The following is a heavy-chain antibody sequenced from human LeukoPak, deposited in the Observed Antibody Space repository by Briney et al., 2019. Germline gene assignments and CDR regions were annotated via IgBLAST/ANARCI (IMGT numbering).Heavy chain of an antibody. D-gene: IGHD3-3*01. CDR3: ARTWHYDNCFDV. Sequence: SETLSLTCTVSGDSITSSYYWSWIRQPAGKGLEWIGRIYASGSTYSNPSLKSQVTMSLDTSKNQFSLKLSSVTAADTAVYYCARTWHYDNCFDVWGRGTLVTVSS. CDR2: IYASGST. V-gene: IGHV4-4*07. J-gene: IGHJ5*02. CDR1: GDSITSSYY.